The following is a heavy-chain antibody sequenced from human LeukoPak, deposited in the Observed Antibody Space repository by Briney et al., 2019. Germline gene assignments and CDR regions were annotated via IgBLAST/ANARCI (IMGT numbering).Heavy chain of an antibody. CDR2: ISGSGGST. V-gene: IGHV3-23*01. D-gene: IGHD2-2*01. Sequence: GGSLRLSCAASGFTFSSYAMSWVRQAPGKGLEWVSAISGSGGSTYYADSVKGRFTISRDNSKNTLYLQMNSLRAEDTAVYYCARAYCSSTRCSYYFDSWGQGTPVTVSS. CDR3: ARAYCSSTRCSYYFDS. CDR1: GFTFSSYA. J-gene: IGHJ4*02.